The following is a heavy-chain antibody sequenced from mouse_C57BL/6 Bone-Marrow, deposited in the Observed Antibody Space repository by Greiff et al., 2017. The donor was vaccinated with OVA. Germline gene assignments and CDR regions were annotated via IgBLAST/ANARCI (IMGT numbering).Heavy chain of an antibody. Sequence: EVKLVESGGDLVKPGGSLKLSCAASGFTFSSYGMSWVRQTPDKRLEWVATISSGGSYTYYPDSVKGRFTISRDNAKNTLYLQMSSLKSEDTAMYYCASQRGAYYSNYYAMDYWGQGTSVTVSS. D-gene: IGHD2-5*01. CDR2: ISSGGSYT. V-gene: IGHV5-6*01. CDR3: ASQRGAYYSNYYAMDY. J-gene: IGHJ4*01. CDR1: GFTFSSYG.